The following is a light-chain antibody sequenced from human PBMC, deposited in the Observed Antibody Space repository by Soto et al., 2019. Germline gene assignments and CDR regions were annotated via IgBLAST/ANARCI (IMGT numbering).Light chain of an antibody. CDR3: QQYNSMSGT. CDR2: KAS. J-gene: IGKJ1*01. CDR1: QSISSW. V-gene: IGKV1-5*03. Sequence: DNQMTQSPSTLSASVGDRVTITCRASQSISSWLAWYQQKPGKAPKLLIYKASSLESGVPSRFSGSGSGTEFTLTISSLQPDDFATYYCQQYNSMSGTFGQGTKVEIK.